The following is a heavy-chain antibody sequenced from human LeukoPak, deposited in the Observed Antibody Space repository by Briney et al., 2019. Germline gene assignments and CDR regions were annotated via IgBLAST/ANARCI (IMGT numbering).Heavy chain of an antibody. CDR2: IIPIFGIA. CDR3: ARDLGIQLPNPHYYYYYYMDV. CDR1: GGTFSSYA. J-gene: IGHJ6*03. D-gene: IGHD5-18*01. V-gene: IGHV1-69*04. Sequence: SVKVSCKASGGTFSSYAISWVRQAPGQGLEWMGRIIPIFGIANYAQKFQGKGTINAEKSTSTAYMELSSLRSEDTAVYYCARDLGIQLPNPHYYYYYYMDVWGKGTTVTVSS.